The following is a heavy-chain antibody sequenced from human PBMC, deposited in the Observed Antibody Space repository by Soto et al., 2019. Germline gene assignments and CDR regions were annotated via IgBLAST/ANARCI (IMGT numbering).Heavy chain of an antibody. J-gene: IGHJ6*02. CDR1: GFTVSSNY. Sequence: GGSLRLSCAASGFTVSSNYMSWVRQAPGKGLEWVSIIYPAGSTYYADSVQGRFTISRENSKNTLYLQMNSLRAEDTAVYYCARDSQGLPAASPGFYYYGMDVWGQGTTVTVSS. CDR2: IYPAGST. D-gene: IGHD2-2*01. V-gene: IGHV3-53*01. CDR3: ARDSQGLPAASPGFYYYGMDV.